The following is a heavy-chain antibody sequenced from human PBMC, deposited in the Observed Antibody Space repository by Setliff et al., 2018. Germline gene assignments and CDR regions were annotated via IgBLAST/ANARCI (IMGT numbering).Heavy chain of an antibody. Sequence: PGGSLRLSCAASGFTFSSYAITWVRQAPGKGLEWVAVISYDGTITHYVDSVRGRFTISRDISKNTLYLQMNSLRPEDTAVYYCARGGDYCGGECYIPPPDSYWGQGTLVTVSS. CDR2: ISYDGTIT. D-gene: IGHD2-21*01. V-gene: IGHV3-30*03. J-gene: IGHJ4*02. CDR3: ARGGDYCGGECYIPPPDSY. CDR1: GFTFSSYA.